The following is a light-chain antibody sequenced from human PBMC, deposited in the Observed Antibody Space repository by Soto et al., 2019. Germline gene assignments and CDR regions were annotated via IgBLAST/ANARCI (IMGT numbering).Light chain of an antibody. CDR3: QQYASYLLT. CDR1: QSVTSSY. J-gene: IGKJ4*01. V-gene: IGKV3-20*01. CDR2: NAD. Sequence: EIVLTQSPGTLSLSPGERATLSCRASQSVTSSYLAWYQQIPGQAPRLLMYNADTRATGIPDRFSGSGSGIDFTLTISRLEPEDFAVYYCQQYASYLLTFGGGTKLEIK.